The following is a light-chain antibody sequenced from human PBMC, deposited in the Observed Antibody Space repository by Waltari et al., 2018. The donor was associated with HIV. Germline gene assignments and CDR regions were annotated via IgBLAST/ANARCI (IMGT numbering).Light chain of an antibody. J-gene: IGKJ1*01. V-gene: IGKV1-5*03. CDR3: QQYKRTPWM. Sequence: DTQMTQSPSTVSASIGDRVTITCRASQSISTWLAWYQMKPGKVPKLLIHAASSLESGGSTRLSGRISGTEFTLTIKSLQPDDSATYCCQQYKRTPWMFGQGTKVEIK. CDR1: QSISTW. CDR2: AAS.